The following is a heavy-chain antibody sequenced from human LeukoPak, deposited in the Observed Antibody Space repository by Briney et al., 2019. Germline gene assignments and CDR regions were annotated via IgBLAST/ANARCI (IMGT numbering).Heavy chain of an antibody. J-gene: IGHJ4*02. D-gene: IGHD2-15*01. CDR3: ARAGVPKDRRDY. Sequence: GGSLRLSCAASGFTVSSNYMSWVRQAPGKGLEWVSVIYSGGSTYYADSVKGRFTISRDNSKSTLYLQMNSLRAEDTAVYYCARAGVPKDRRDYWGQGTLVTVSS. CDR2: IYSGGST. CDR1: GFTVSSNY. V-gene: IGHV3-53*01.